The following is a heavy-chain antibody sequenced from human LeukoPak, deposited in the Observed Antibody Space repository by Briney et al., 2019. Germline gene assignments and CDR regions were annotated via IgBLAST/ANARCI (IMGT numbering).Heavy chain of an antibody. CDR1: GYSISSGYY. CDR3: ARHDYGPNWFDP. CDR2: IYHSGST. Sequence: SETLSLTCAVYGYSISSGYYWGWIRQPPGKGLEWIGSIYHSGSTYYNPSLKSRVTISVDTSKDQFSLSLSSVTAADTAVYYCARHDYGPNWFDPWGQGTLVTVSS. V-gene: IGHV4-38-2*01. J-gene: IGHJ5*02. D-gene: IGHD4-17*01.